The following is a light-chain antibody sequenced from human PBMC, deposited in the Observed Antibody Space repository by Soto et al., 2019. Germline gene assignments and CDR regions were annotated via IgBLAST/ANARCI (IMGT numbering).Light chain of an antibody. J-gene: IGKJ1*01. CDR2: GAS. CDR3: QQYDNWPSWT. Sequence: EIVLTQSPGTLSLSPGERATLSCRASQSVSSNLAWYQQKPGQAPRLLIYGASTRATGIPARFSGRGSGTEFTLTISSLQSEDFALYYCQQYDNWPSWTFGQGTKVDIK. CDR1: QSVSSN. V-gene: IGKV3-15*01.